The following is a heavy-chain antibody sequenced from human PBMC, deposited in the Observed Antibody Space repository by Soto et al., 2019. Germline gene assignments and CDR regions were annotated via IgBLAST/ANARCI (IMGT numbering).Heavy chain of an antibody. D-gene: IGHD3-9*01. V-gene: IGHV3-23*01. CDR3: AKDRDPDGIWTFDS. Sequence: EVQLLEHGGQLVQPGESLRLSCAASGFTFRTFTWNWFGQAPGRGWGWFSGIIGGDVDKFYSDSVKGRFTISRDNSKDMLFLQMSSLRVDDTAVYYCAKDRDPDGIWTFDSWGQGTLVTVSS. J-gene: IGHJ5*01. CDR1: GFTFRTFT. CDR2: IIGGDVDK.